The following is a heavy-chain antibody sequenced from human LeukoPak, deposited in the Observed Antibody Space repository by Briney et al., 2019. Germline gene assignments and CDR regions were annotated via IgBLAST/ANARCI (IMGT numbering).Heavy chain of an antibody. D-gene: IGHD4/OR15-4a*01. CDR2: IQYDGSNK. CDR1: GFTFSSYG. J-gene: IGHJ4*02. CDR3: ARRAGAYSHPYDY. Sequence: GGSLRLSCAAFGFTFSSYGMHWVRQAPGRGLEWMAFIQYDGSNKFYADSVKGRFTISRDNSKNTLYLQMNSLRAEDTAVYYCARRAGAYSHPYDYWGQGTLVTVSS. V-gene: IGHV3-30*12.